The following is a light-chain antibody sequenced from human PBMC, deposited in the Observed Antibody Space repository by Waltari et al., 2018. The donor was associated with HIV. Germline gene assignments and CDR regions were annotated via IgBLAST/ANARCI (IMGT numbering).Light chain of an antibody. CDR1: NSDLGADNY. CDR2: EVS. Sequence: QSALTQPASVSGSPGQSITIPCTGTNSDLGADNYVYWYQQHPGKAPKLLIYEVSNRPSGFSNRFSGSKSGTTASRTISGLQAEDEADYYCNSYTSTSTLYVFGPGTKVTVL. CDR3: NSYTSTSTLYV. V-gene: IGLV2-14*01. J-gene: IGLJ1*01.